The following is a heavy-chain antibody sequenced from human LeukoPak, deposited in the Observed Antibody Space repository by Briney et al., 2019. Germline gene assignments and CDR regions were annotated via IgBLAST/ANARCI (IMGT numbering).Heavy chain of an antibody. CDR3: TRGTGWYNYFDY. CDR2: ITWNSGSI. V-gene: IGHV3-9*03. Sequence: PGGSLRLSCAASGFTFDNYAMHWVRQAPGKGLEWVSGITWNSGSIAYADSVKGRFTISRDNAKNSLYLQMNSLRAEDVALYYCTRGTGWYNYFDYWGQGALVTVSS. CDR1: GFTFDNYA. J-gene: IGHJ4*02. D-gene: IGHD6-19*01.